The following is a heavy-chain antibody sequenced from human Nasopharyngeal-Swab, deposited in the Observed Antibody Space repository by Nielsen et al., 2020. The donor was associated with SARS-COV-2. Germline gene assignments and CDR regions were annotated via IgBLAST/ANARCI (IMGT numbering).Heavy chain of an antibody. CDR1: GYTLTELS. CDR3: ATSPPMVVAGIWFDP. Sequence: ASVKVSCKVSGYTLTELSMHWVRQAPGKGLEWMGGFDPEDGETIYVQKFQGRVTMTEDTSTDTAYMELSSLRSEDTAVYYCATSPPMVVAGIWFDPWGQGTLVTVSS. CDR2: FDPEDGET. V-gene: IGHV1-24*01. D-gene: IGHD2-15*01. J-gene: IGHJ5*02.